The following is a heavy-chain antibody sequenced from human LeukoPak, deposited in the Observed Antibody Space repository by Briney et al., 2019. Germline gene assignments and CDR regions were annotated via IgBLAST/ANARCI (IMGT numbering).Heavy chain of an antibody. Sequence: GASVQVSCKASGYTFTSYAMHWVRQAPGQRLEWMGWINAGNGNTKYSQKFQGRVTITRDTSASTAYMELSSLRSEDTAVYYCAREERSGWYLYFDYWGQGTLVTVSS. CDR2: INAGNGNT. J-gene: IGHJ4*02. D-gene: IGHD6-19*01. CDR1: GYTFTSYA. CDR3: AREERSGWYLYFDY. V-gene: IGHV1-3*01.